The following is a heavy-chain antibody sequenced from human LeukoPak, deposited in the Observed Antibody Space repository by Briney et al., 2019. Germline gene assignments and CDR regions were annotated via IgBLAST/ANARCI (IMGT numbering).Heavy chain of an antibody. CDR2: INSDGSST. CDR3: AREMKDSYYDFWSGNNWFDP. D-gene: IGHD3-3*01. V-gene: IGHV3-74*01. J-gene: IGHJ5*02. Sequence: GGSLRLSCAASGFTFSSYWMHWVRRAPGKGLVWVSRINSDGSSTSYADSVKGRFTISRDNAKNTLYLQMNSLRAEDTAVYYCAREMKDSYYDFWSGNNWFDPWGQGTLVTVSS. CDR1: GFTFSSYW.